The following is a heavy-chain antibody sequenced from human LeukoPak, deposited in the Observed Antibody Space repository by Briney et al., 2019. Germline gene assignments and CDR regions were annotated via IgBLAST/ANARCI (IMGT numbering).Heavy chain of an antibody. CDR2: INHSGST. CDR3: ATTGYGAFDI. V-gene: IGHV4-34*01. Sequence: PSETLSLTCAVYGGSFSGYYWSWIRQPPGKGLEWIGEINHSGSTNYNPSLKSRVTISVDTSKNQFSLKLSSVTAADTAVYYCATTGYGAFDIWGQGTMVTVSS. J-gene: IGHJ3*02. CDR1: GGSFSGYY. D-gene: IGHD5-18*01.